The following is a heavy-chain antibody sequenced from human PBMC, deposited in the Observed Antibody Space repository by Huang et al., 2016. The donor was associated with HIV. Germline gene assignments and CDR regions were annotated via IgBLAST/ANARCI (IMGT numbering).Heavy chain of an antibody. CDR3: ARVSTPPTVTHDY. V-gene: IGHV1-18*01. Sequence: QVQLVQSGAEVKKPGASVQVSCKASGYTFTSYGISWVRQAPGQGLEWMGWISAYNSNTNDAQNLQGRVAMTTDTSTSTAYMELRSRRSDDTAVYYCARVSTPPTVTHDYWGQGTLVTVSS. J-gene: IGHJ4*02. CDR1: GYTFTSYG. D-gene: IGHD4-17*01. CDR2: ISAYNSNT.